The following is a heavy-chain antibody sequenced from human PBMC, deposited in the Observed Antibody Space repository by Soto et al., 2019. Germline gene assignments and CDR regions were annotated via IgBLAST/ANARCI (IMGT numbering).Heavy chain of an antibody. D-gene: IGHD2-21*02. CDR1: GYTFTSYY. CDR3: AREALAYCGGDCYSGTSWYFDL. V-gene: IGHV1-46*01. J-gene: IGHJ2*01. CDR2: INPSGGST. Sequence: QVQLVQSGAEVKKPGASVEVSCKASGYTFTSYYMHWVRQAPGQGLEWMAIINPSGGSTSYAQKYQGRVTMTRDTSTSTVYMELSSLRSEDTAVYYCAREALAYCGGDCYSGTSWYFDLWGRGTLVTVSS.